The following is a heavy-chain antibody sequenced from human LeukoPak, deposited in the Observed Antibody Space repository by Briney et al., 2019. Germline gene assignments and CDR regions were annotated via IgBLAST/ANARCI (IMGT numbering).Heavy chain of an antibody. V-gene: IGHV3-48*03. D-gene: IGHD4-11*01. CDR3: TTLTVTTKFDY. CDR2: ISSSGGTR. CDR1: ESACSVYE. J-gene: IGHJ4*02. Sequence: PGGSLRLSCAASESACSVYEMYWVRQAPGKGLEWVSYISSSGGTRYYADSVKGRFTISRDNAKNSLYLQMNSLRAEDTAVYYCTTLTVTTKFDYWGQGALVTVSS.